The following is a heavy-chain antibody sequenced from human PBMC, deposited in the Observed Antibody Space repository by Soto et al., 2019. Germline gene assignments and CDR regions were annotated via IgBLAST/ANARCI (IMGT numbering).Heavy chain of an antibody. CDR3: AREAYSSSWYYY. V-gene: IGHV3-53*01. Sequence: PGGSLRLSCAASGFTVSSNYMSWVRQAPGKGLEWVSVIYSGGSTYYADSVKGRFTISRDNSKNTLYLQMNSLRAEDTAVYYCAREAYSSSWYYYWGQGTLVTVSS. D-gene: IGHD6-13*01. CDR1: GFTVSSNY. CDR2: IYSGGST. J-gene: IGHJ4*02.